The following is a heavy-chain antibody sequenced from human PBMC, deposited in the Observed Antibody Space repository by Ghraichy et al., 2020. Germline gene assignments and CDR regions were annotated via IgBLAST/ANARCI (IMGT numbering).Heavy chain of an antibody. V-gene: IGHV3-23*01. CDR3: AKATAAGQSIFFYYYYGMDV. CDR1: GFTFSSYA. CDR2: IVGSANSI. D-gene: IGHD6-13*01. J-gene: IGHJ6*02. Sequence: GGSLRLSCAASGFTFSSYAMSWVRQAPGKGMEGVSVIVGSANSIYYADSVKGRFTISRDNSWNTLYLQMNSLRAEDTAVYYCAKATAAGQSIFFYYYYGMDVWGQGTTITVSS.